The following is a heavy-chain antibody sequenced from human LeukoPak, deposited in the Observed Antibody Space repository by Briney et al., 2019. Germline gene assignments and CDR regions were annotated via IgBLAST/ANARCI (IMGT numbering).Heavy chain of an antibody. Sequence: GGSLRLSCAASGFTFETYGMHWVRQAPGKGLEWVALISFDGRSEYYADSVKGRFTISRDNSKNTLYLQMNSLRAEDTAVYYCARTPSGSYSNDAFDIWGQGTMVTVSS. CDR1: GFTFETYG. J-gene: IGHJ3*02. V-gene: IGHV3-30*03. CDR2: ISFDGRSE. CDR3: ARTPSGSYSNDAFDI. D-gene: IGHD3-10*01.